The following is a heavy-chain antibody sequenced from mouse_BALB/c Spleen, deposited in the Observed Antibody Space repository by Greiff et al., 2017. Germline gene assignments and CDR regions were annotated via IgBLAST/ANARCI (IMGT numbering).Heavy chain of an antibody. CDR2: ISSGGSYT. J-gene: IGHJ3*01. V-gene: IGHV5-9-4*01. CDR1: GFTFSSYA. CDR3: ATVYGSWFAY. Sequence: EVKLMESGGGLVKPGGSLKLSCAASGFTFSSYAMSWVRQSPEKRLEWVAEISSGGSYTYYPDTVTGRLTISRDNAKNTLYLEMSSLRSEDTAMYYCATVYGSWFAYWGQGTLVTVSA. D-gene: IGHD2-2*01.